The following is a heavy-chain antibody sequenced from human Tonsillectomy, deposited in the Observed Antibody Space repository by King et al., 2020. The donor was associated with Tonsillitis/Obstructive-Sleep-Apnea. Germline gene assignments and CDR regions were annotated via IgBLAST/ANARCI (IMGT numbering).Heavy chain of an antibody. CDR3: GRCGGGVCPGY. CDR1: GFTFSDYW. CDR2: IRQDGSKK. V-gene: IGHV3-7*04. J-gene: IGHJ4*02. D-gene: IGHD2-8*02. Sequence: VQLVESGGGLVQPGGSLRLSCAASGFTFSDYWMTWVRQAPGKGLEWVANIRQDGSKKYYVDSVKGRFTISRDNAKNSLYLQMNSLRAEDTAVYYCGRCGGGVCPGYWGQGTLVTVSS.